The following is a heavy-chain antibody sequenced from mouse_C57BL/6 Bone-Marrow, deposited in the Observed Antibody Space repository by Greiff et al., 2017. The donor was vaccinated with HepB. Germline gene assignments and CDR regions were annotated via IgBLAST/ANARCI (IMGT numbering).Heavy chain of an antibody. V-gene: IGHV6-3*01. Sequence: EVQGVESGGGLVQPGGSMKLSCVASGFTFSNYWMNWVRQSPEKGLEWVAQIRLKSDNYATHYAESVKGRFTISRDDSKSSVYLQMNNLRAEDTGIYYCTGGSSGYNYWGQGTTLTVSS. CDR2: IRLKSDNYAT. CDR1: GFTFSNYW. J-gene: IGHJ2*01. CDR3: TGGSSGYNY. D-gene: IGHD3-2*02.